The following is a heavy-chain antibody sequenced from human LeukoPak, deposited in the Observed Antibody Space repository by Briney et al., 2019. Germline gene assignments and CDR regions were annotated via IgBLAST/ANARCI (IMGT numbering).Heavy chain of an antibody. CDR1: GYTFTGYY. CDR3: ARLTGVVVAANYFDY. D-gene: IGHD2-15*01. Sequence: ASVTLSFTASGYTFTGYYMHWVRHAPRQGLGWMGWINPNSGGTNYAQKFQGRVTITRDTSASTAYMELSSLRSEDTAVYYCARLTGVVVAANYFDYWGQGPLVTVSS. J-gene: IGHJ4*02. V-gene: IGHV1-2*02. CDR2: INPNSGGT.